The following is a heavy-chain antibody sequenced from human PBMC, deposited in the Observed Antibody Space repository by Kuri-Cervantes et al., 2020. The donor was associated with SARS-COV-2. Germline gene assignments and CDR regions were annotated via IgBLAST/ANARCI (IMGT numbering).Heavy chain of an antibody. CDR1: GGSISSGDYY. D-gene: IGHD1-26*01. Sequence: LRLSCTVSGGSISSGDYYWIWIRQPPGKGLEWLAHIFSNDEKSYSTSLKSRLTISKDTSKSQVVLTMTNMDPVDTATYYCARIRWELLFDYWGQGTLVTVSS. CDR2: IFSNDEK. CDR3: ARIRWELLFDY. J-gene: IGHJ4*02. V-gene: IGHV2-26*01.